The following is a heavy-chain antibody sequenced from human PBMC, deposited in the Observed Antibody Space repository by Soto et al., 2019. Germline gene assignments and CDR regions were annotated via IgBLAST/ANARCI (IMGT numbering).Heavy chain of an antibody. Sequence: QVQLVESGGGVVQPGRSLRLSCAASGFTFSKYDMHWVRQAPGKGLEWVAVIWDDGIQKYYVDSVKGRFTISRDNSENTLFLQMNSLTGEDTAVYYCVRGGKTAGAFDIWGQGTMVTVSS. V-gene: IGHV3-33*01. J-gene: IGHJ3*02. D-gene: IGHD2-21*02. CDR2: IWDDGIQK. CDR1: GFTFSKYD. CDR3: VRGGKTAGAFDI.